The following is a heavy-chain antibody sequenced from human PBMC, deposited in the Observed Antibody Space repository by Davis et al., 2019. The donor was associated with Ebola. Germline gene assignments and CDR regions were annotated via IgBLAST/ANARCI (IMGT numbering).Heavy chain of an antibody. CDR2: INPSGGST. CDR3: ARGLGVGATSPGAFDI. D-gene: IGHD1-26*01. CDR1: GYTFTSYY. V-gene: IGHV1-46*01. Sequence: ASVKVSCKASGYTFTSYYMHWVRQAPGQGLEWMGIINPSGGSTSYAQKFQGRVTMTRDTSTSTVYMELSSLRSEDTAVYYCARGLGVGATSPGAFDIWGQGTMVTVSS. J-gene: IGHJ3*02.